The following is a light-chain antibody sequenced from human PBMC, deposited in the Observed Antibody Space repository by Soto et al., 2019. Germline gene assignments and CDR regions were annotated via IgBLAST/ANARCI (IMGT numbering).Light chain of an antibody. J-gene: IGKJ2*01. V-gene: IGKV3-20*01. CDR2: GAS. CDR3: QQYGSSPYT. CDR1: QSVSSNY. Sequence: EIVLTKSPGTLSLSPGERATLSCRASQSVSSNYLAWYQRTPGQAPRLLIYGASSRATGIPDRFSGSGSGTDFPLTISRLEPEDFAVYYCQQYGSSPYTFGQGTKLEIK.